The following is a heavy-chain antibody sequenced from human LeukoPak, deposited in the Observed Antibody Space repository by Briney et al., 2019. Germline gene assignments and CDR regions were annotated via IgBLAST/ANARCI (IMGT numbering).Heavy chain of an antibody. V-gene: IGHV4-61*02. Sequence: TLSLTCTVSGGSISSGSYYWSWIRQPAGKGLEWIGRIYTSGSTNYNPSLKSRVTISVDTSKNQFSLKLSSVTAADTAVYYCARLECSSTSCYLASFDYWGQGTLVTVSS. CDR3: ARLECSSTSCYLASFDY. J-gene: IGHJ4*02. CDR1: GGSISSGSYY. CDR2: IYTSGST. D-gene: IGHD2-2*01.